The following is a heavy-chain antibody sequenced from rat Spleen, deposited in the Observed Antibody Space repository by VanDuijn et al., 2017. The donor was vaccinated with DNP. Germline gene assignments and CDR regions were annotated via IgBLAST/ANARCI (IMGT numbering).Heavy chain of an antibody. J-gene: IGHJ2*01. CDR2: ITNSGGST. CDR1: GFTFSNHG. CDR3: ARSVAGVRGYYFDY. V-gene: IGHV5S13*01. D-gene: IGHD4-4*01. Sequence: EVQLVESGGNLVQPGRSLKFSCATSGFTFSNHGMAWVRQAPTKGLEWVASITNSGGSTYYRDSVKGRFTISRDNAKNTIYLQMNSLRSEDTATYYCARSVAGVRGYYFDYWGQGVMVTVSS.